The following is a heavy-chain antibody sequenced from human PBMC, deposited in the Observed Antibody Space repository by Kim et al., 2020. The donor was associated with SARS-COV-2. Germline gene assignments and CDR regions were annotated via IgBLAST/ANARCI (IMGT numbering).Heavy chain of an antibody. CDR1: GFTFSSYA. J-gene: IGHJ4*02. D-gene: IGHD4-17*01. Sequence: GVSLRLSCAASGFTFSSYAMSCVRQAPGQGLEWVSAISGSGGSTYYAVSVKGRFTISRDNSKNTLYLQLNSLRAEDTAVYYCAKEPDSAVTTNFDYWGQGTLVTVSS. CDR2: ISGSGGST. CDR3: AKEPDSAVTTNFDY. V-gene: IGHV3-23*01.